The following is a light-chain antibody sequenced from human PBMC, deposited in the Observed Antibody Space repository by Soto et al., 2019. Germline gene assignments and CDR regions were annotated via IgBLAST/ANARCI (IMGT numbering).Light chain of an antibody. J-gene: IGLJ3*02. Sequence: QSVLTQPPSVSAAPGQKVTISCSGSSSNIGNNYVSWYQQLPGTAPKLLIFDKNKRPSGIPGRFSGSKSGTSATLGITGLQTGDEADYYCGTWDSSLSAGVFGGGTKVTVL. CDR2: DKN. CDR1: SSNIGNNY. CDR3: GTWDSSLSAGV. V-gene: IGLV1-51*01.